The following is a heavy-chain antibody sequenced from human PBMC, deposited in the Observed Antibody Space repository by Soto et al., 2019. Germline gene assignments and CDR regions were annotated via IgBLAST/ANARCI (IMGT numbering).Heavy chain of an antibody. J-gene: IGHJ6*02. CDR3: AXARSSNYPKYYYYGMDV. Sequence: GESLKISCKGSGYSFTIYWIGWVRQMPGKGLEWMGIIYPGDSDTRYSPSFQGQVTISADKSISTAYLQWSSLKASDTAMYYCAXARSSNYPKYYYYGMDVWGQGTTVTVSS. CDR2: IYPGDSDT. CDR1: GYSFTIYW. D-gene: IGHD4-4*01. V-gene: IGHV5-51*01.